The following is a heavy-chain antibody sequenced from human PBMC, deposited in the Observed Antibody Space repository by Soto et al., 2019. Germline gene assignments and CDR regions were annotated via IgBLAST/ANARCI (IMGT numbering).Heavy chain of an antibody. V-gene: IGHV5-51*01. CDR2: IYPGDSDT. CDR1: GYTFTSYW. CDR3: AKLSCTSSTCYFPGWFDP. J-gene: IGHJ5*02. Sequence: PGESLKISCRGFGYTFTSYWIGWVRQMPGKGLEWMGIIYPGDSDTRYSPSFQGQVTLSADESISTAYLQWSSLRAADTAVYYCAKLSCTSSTCYFPGWFDPWGQGTLVTVSS. D-gene: IGHD2-2*01.